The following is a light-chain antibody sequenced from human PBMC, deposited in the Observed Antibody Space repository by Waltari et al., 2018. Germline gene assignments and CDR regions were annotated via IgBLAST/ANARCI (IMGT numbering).Light chain of an antibody. CDR2: DRR. Sequence: QSALTQPPSVSAAPGQKVTISCSGSTSSIGKYSVSWYQQLPGTAPKLLIYDRRKRPSGIPGRCSASKSGTSATLEISGLRPEDEAHYYCEAWDDRLTAEVFGTGTEVTVL. CDR1: TSSIGKYS. J-gene: IGLJ1*01. CDR3: EAWDDRLTAEV. V-gene: IGLV1-51*01.